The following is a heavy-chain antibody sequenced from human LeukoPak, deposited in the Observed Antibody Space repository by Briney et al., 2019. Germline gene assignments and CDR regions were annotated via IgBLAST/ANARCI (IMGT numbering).Heavy chain of an antibody. CDR1: GFTFSSYA. J-gene: IGHJ4*02. Sequence: GRSLRLSCAASGFTFSSYAMHWVRQAPGKGLEWVAVISYDGSNKYYADSVKGRFTISRDNSKNTLYLQMNSLRAEDTAVYYCARVLASVDGFDYWGQGTLVTVSS. CDR3: ARVLASVDGFDY. V-gene: IGHV3-30-3*01. D-gene: IGHD5-24*01. CDR2: ISYDGSNK.